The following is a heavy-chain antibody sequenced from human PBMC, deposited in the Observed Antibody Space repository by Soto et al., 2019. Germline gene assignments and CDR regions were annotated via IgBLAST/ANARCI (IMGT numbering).Heavy chain of an antibody. CDR3: ARGRYGDY. CDR2: ISAHNDNT. D-gene: IGHD1-1*01. V-gene: IGHV1-18*01. CDR1: GYTFTSYG. Sequence: QVHLVQFGAEVRKPGASVKVSCKGSGYTFTSYGIAWVRQAPGQGLEWMGWISAHNDNTNYAQKVQGRVNVTRDTSTSTAYMEKRNLRSDDTAVYYCARGRYGDYWGKGALVTVSS. J-gene: IGHJ4*02.